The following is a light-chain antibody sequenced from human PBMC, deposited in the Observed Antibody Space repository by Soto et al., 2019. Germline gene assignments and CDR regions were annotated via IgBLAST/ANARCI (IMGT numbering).Light chain of an antibody. CDR3: QQYGSSPPRVT. CDR1: QSVSSSY. J-gene: IGKJ5*01. CDR2: GAS. Sequence: EIVLTQSPGTLSLSPGERATLSCRASQSVSSSYLAWYQQKPGQAPRLLIYGASNRATGIPDRFSGSGSGTDFTLTINRLEPEDFAVYFCQQYGSSPPRVTFGQGTRLEIK. V-gene: IGKV3-20*01.